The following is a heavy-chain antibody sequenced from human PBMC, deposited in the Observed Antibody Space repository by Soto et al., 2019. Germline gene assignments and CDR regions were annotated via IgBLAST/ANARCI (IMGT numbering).Heavy chain of an antibody. CDR2: VSNSGSNT. CDR3: ARRGRTLPHYSYYMDV. CDR1: GFTFSNYV. Sequence: EVQLLEYGGGLVQSGGSLRLSCAASGFTFSNYVMSWVRQAPGKGLEWVSSVSNSGSNTYYAESVKGRVTISRDNSNNTLYLQMNSLRAEDTALYYCARRGRTLPHYSYYMDVWGKGTTVTVSS. J-gene: IGHJ6*03. V-gene: IGHV3-23*01.